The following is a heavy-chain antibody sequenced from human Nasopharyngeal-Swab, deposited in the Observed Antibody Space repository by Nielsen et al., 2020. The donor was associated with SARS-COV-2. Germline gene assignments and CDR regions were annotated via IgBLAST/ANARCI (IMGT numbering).Heavy chain of an antibody. V-gene: IGHV1-2*06. J-gene: IGHJ4*01. CDR3: ARDDGDVPGITGSGPPGGY. D-gene: IGHD6-13*01. Sequence: ASVKVSCKASGYTFTDYYMHWVRQAPGQGLEWMGRINPNSGDTNYAQKFQGRVTVTRDTSINTAYMELSSLRSDDTAVYYCARDDGDVPGITGSGPPGGYWG. CDR1: GYTFTDYY. CDR2: INPNSGDT.